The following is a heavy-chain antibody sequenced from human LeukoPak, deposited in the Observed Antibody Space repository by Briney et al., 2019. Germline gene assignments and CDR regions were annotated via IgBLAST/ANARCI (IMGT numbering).Heavy chain of an antibody. CDR3: ARQESSGWYLNAFDI. CDR2: IYYSGST. CDR1: GGSISSSSYY. Sequence: SETLSLTCTVSGGSISSSSYYWGWIRQPPGKGLEWIGSIYYSGSTYYNPSLKSRVTISVDTSKNQFSLKLSSVTAADTAVYYCARQESSGWYLNAFDIWGQGTMVTVSS. V-gene: IGHV4-39*01. D-gene: IGHD6-19*01. J-gene: IGHJ3*02.